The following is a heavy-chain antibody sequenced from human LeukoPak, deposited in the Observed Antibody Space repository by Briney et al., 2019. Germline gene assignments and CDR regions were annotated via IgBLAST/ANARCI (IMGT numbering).Heavy chain of an antibody. CDR1: GLSFSSYT. J-gene: IGHJ4*02. V-gene: IGHV3-48*01. CDR3: ARDGGYSSSGY. D-gene: IGHD6-13*01. CDR2: ISDSSSTI. Sequence: GGSLRLSCAASGLSFSSYTFNWVRQTPGKGLEWISYISDSSSTIYYADSVKGRFTISRDNAENSLFLQMNSLRAEDTAVYYCARDGGYSSSGYWGQGTLVTVSS.